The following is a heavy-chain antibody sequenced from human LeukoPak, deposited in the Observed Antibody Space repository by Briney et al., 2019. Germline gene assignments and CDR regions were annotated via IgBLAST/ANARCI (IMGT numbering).Heavy chain of an antibody. J-gene: IGHJ3*02. CDR2: ISSSSSYI. CDR1: GFTFSSYS. Sequence: GGSLGLSCAASGFTFSSYSTNWVRQAPGKGLEWVSSISSSSSYIYYADSVKGRFTISRDNAKNSLYLQMNSLRAEDTAVYYCARALYSSGWYFDAFDIWGQGTMVTVSS. CDR3: ARALYSSGWYFDAFDI. V-gene: IGHV3-21*01. D-gene: IGHD6-19*01.